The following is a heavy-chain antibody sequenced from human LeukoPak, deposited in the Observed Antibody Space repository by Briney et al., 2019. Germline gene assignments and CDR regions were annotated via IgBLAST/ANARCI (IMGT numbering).Heavy chain of an antibody. D-gene: IGHD4-17*01. CDR1: GGTFSSYA. J-gene: IGHJ6*04. CDR3: AREIDYGDGIYYYYGMDV. CDR2: IIPIFGTA. V-gene: IGHV1-69*13. Sequence: SVKGSCKASGGTFSSYAISWVRQAPGQGLEWMGGIIPIFGTANYAQKFQGRVTITADESTSTAYMELSSLRSEDTAVYYCAREIDYGDGIYYYYGMDVWGKGTTVTVSS.